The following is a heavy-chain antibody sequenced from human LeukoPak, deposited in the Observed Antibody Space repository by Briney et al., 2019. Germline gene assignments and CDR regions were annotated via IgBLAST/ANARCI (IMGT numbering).Heavy chain of an antibody. CDR2: INTDGSST. D-gene: IGHD3-9*01. V-gene: IGHV3-74*01. CDR3: ARVDILTGYLDY. J-gene: IGHJ4*02. Sequence: GGSLRLSCAASGFTFSNYWMHWVRQAPGKGLVWASRINTDGSSTKYADSVKGRFTISRDNAKNTLYLQMNSLRAEDTAVYYCARVDILTGYLDYWGQGTPVTVSS. CDR1: GFTFSNYW.